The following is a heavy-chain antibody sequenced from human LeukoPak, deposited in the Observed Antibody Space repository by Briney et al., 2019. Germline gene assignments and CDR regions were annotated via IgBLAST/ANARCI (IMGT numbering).Heavy chain of an antibody. V-gene: IGHV3-23*01. Sequence: GGSLRLSCAASGFTYSSYGMSWVRQDPGKGLEWVSGISGSGDSTYYADSVKGRFTISRDNSKNTLYLQMNSLRAEDTAVYYCAKEGSSTSCYDYWGQGTLVTVSS. CDR3: AKEGSSTSCYDY. D-gene: IGHD2-2*01. CDR1: GFTYSSYG. J-gene: IGHJ4*02. CDR2: ISGSGDST.